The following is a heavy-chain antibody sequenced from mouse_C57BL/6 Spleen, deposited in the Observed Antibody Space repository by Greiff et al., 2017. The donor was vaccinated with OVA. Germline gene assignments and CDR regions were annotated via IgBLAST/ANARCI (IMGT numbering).Heavy chain of an antibody. Sequence: EVKLMESGGGLVKPGGSLKLSCAASGFTFSSYTMSWVRQTPEKRLEWVATISGGGGNTYYPDSVKGRFTISRDTAKNTLSLQMTSLRSEDTAVDECGRRRQARYEAMDYWGQGTAVTVSS. J-gene: IGHJ4*01. CDR2: ISGGGGNT. CDR3: GRRRQARYEAMDY. V-gene: IGHV5-9*04. D-gene: IGHD2-14*01. CDR1: GFTFSSYT.